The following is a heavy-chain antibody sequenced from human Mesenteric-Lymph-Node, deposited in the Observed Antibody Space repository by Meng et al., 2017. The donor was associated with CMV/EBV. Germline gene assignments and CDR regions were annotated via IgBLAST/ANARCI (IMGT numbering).Heavy chain of an antibody. CDR1: GFTFSSYA. CDR3: ASGGYYDLWSGYQMPHY. CDR2: ISYDGSNK. D-gene: IGHD3-3*01. Sequence: GESLKISCAASGFTFSSYAMHWVRQAPGKGLEWVAVISYDGSNKYYADSVKGRFTMSRDNSKNTLYLQMNSLRVEDTAVYYCASGGYYDLWSGYQMPHYWGQGTLVTVSS. J-gene: IGHJ4*02. V-gene: IGHV3-30*04.